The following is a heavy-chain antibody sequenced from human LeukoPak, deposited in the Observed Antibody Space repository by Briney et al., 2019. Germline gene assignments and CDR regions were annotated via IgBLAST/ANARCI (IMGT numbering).Heavy chain of an antibody. Sequence: GGSLRLSCAASGFTFSRYWMSWVRQAPGKGLEWISYISSSSSTIYYADSVKGRFTISRDNAKNSLYLQMNSLRAEDTAVYYCARDGYDILTGSSPGDYWGQGTLVTVSS. D-gene: IGHD3-9*01. J-gene: IGHJ4*02. CDR3: ARDGYDILTGSSPGDY. CDR2: ISSSSSTI. CDR1: GFTFSRYW. V-gene: IGHV3-48*01.